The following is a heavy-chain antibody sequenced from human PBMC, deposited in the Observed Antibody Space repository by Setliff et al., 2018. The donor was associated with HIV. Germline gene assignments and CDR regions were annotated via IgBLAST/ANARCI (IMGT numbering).Heavy chain of an antibody. D-gene: IGHD1-20*01. V-gene: IGHV3-15*01. Sequence: GGSLRLSCAASGFAFSNAWMSWVRQAPGKGLEWVGRIKRKTDGGTTDYEAPVKGRFTISRDDSKNTAFLQMNSLKTEDTAVYYCTPITGYYMDVWGKGTTVTVSS. CDR3: TPITGYYMDV. CDR2: IKRKTDGGTT. J-gene: IGHJ6*03. CDR1: GFAFSNAW.